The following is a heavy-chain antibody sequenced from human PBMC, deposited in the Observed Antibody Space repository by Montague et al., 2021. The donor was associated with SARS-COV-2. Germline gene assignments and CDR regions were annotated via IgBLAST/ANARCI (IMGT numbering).Heavy chain of an antibody. CDR3: ARGGVQSVDTLTGSSVPNYYDP. J-gene: IGHJ5*02. CDR2: FSNNGDT. CDR1: GDSISHYY. D-gene: IGHD3-9*01. V-gene: IGHV4-59*01. Sequence: SETLSLTCTVSGDSISHYYWGWIRQPPGRGLEWIAHFSNNGDTRYSPSLKSRVTISTDASKNQFSLMMASVTAADTAVYYCARGGVQSVDTLTGSSVPNYYDPWGQGILVSVSS.